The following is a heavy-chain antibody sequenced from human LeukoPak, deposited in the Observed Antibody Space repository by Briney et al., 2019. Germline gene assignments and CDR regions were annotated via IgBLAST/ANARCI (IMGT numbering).Heavy chain of an antibody. Sequence: PSETLSLTCSVSGDSIASPTSYWGWIRQPPGKGLEWIGGMFYSGTTYYNPSLRSRVTMSVDTSKNLFSLRLNSMTAADTAVYFCSRHRRFAEPPECWGQGTLVTVSS. D-gene: IGHD1-14*01. J-gene: IGHJ4*02. CDR3: SRHRRFAEPPEC. CDR1: GDSIASPTSY. V-gene: IGHV4-39*01. CDR2: MFYSGTT.